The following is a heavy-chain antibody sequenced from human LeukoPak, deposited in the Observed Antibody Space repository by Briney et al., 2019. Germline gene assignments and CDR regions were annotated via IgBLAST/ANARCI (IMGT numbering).Heavy chain of an antibody. Sequence: GGSLILSCTVSGFTVSSNSWSWVRPAPGKGLERVSFIHSGGNTHYSDSVKGRFTISRDNSKNTLYLQMNSLRAEDTAIYYCARKEGEYRPPYDYWGQGTLVTVSS. J-gene: IGHJ4*02. CDR3: ARKEGEYRPPYDY. V-gene: IGHV3-53*01. CDR2: IHSGGNT. D-gene: IGHD3-16*01. CDR1: GFTVSSNS.